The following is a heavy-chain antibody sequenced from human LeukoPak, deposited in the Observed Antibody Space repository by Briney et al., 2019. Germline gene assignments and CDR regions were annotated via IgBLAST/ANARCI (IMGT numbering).Heavy chain of an antibody. Sequence: ASVKVSCKASGGTFSSYAISWVRQAPGQGLEWMGWMNPNSGNTGYAQKFQGRVTMTRNTSISTAYMELSSLRSEDTAVYYCARDPIGYCSSTSCYWNWFDPWGQGTLVTVSS. CDR1: GGTFSSYA. V-gene: IGHV1-8*02. CDR2: MNPNSGNT. J-gene: IGHJ5*02. D-gene: IGHD2-2*01. CDR3: ARDPIGYCSSTSCYWNWFDP.